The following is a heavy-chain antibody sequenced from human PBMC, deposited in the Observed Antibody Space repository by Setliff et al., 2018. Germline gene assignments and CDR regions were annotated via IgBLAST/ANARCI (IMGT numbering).Heavy chain of an antibody. CDR3: VPGRGS. J-gene: IGHJ5*02. Sequence: PGGSLRLSCAASEFTFNKYWMTWVRQAPGKGLEWVANIDPDGIGKYDIDSGGGRFTISRDNAQKTLYLHMNNLRADDTAVFYCVPGRGSWGQGALVTVSS. V-gene: IGHV3-7*01. D-gene: IGHD6-25*01. CDR1: EFTFNKYW. CDR2: IDPDGIGK.